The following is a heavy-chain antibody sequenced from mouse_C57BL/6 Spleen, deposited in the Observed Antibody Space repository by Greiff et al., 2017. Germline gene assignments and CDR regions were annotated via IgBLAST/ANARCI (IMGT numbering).Heavy chain of an antibody. Sequence: VQLKESGPGMVKPSQSLSLTCTVTGYSITSGYDWHWIRHFPGNKLEWMGYISYSGSTNYNPSLKSRISITHDTSKNHFFLKLNSVTTEDTATYYCAREGELGLDYWGQGTTLTVSS. J-gene: IGHJ2*01. CDR2: ISYSGST. CDR1: GYSITSGYD. CDR3: AREGELGLDY. V-gene: IGHV3-1*01. D-gene: IGHD4-1*01.